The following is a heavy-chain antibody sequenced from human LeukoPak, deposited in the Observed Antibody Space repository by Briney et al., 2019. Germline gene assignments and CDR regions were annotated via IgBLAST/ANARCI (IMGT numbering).Heavy chain of an antibody. V-gene: IGHV3-11*01. CDR3: ARRKRAFDF. J-gene: IGHJ4*02. CDR1: GFNFSDSY. CDR2: ISNSGSSI. Sequence: PGGSLRLSCAASGFNFSDSYMSWLRQTPEKGLEWISYISNSGSSIYYADSVKGRFTMSRDNANNSVYLQMDSLRGDDTAVYYCARRKRAFDFWGQGTLVTVSS.